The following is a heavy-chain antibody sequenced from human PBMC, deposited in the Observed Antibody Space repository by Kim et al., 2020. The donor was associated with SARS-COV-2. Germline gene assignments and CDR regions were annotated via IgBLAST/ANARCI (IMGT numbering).Heavy chain of an antibody. V-gene: IGHV1-8*01. CDR1: GYTFTSHD. D-gene: IGHD6-13*01. Sequence: ASVKVSCKASGYTFTSHDINWVRQATGQGLEWMGWMNPNSGNTGYAQKFRGRVTMTRNTSISTAYMELSSLRSEDTAVYYCATLIVAADTRTYYYYYGMDVWGQGTTVTVSS. CDR2: MNPNSGNT. J-gene: IGHJ6*02. CDR3: ATLIVAADTRTYYYYYGMDV.